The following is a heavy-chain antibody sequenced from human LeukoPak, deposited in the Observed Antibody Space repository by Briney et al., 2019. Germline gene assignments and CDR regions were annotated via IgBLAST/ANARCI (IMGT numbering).Heavy chain of an antibody. Sequence: ASVKVSCKASGYTFTSYGISWVRQAPGQGLEWMGWISAYNGNTNYAQKLQGRVTMTTDTSTSTAYMELRSLRSDDTAVYYCARSDWLSTSDAFDIWGQGTMVTVYS. CDR1: GYTFTSYG. CDR2: ISAYNGNT. J-gene: IGHJ3*02. D-gene: IGHD3-9*01. V-gene: IGHV1-18*04. CDR3: ARSDWLSTSDAFDI.